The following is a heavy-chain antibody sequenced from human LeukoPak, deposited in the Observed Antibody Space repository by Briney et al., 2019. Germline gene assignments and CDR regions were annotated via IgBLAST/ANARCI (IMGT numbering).Heavy chain of an antibody. D-gene: IGHD3-10*01. V-gene: IGHV3-30*02. CDR2: IRYDGSNK. J-gene: IGHJ5*02. CDR1: GFTFSSYG. Sequence: PGGSLRLSCAASGFTFSSYGKHWGRQAPAKGLEWVAFIRYDGSNKSYADSVKGRFTISRDNSKNTLYLQLSSLRAEDTAVYYCAAMVRGVIRNWFDPWGQGTLVTVSS. CDR3: AAMVRGVIRNWFDP.